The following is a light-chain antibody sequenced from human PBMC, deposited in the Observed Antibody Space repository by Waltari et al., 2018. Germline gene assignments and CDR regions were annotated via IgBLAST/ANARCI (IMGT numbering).Light chain of an antibody. Sequence: DTVMTQTPISLSVTPGQPASISCQSSQSLLHSDGKPYFYWHLHRPGQSPQILIYEVSRRSSGVPDRFSGSGAGTDFTLKISRVEAEDVGVYYCMQATHKPYAFGQGTKLEIK. CDR2: EVS. CDR3: MQATHKPYA. V-gene: IGKV2-29*02. J-gene: IGKJ2*01. CDR1: QSLLHSDGKPY.